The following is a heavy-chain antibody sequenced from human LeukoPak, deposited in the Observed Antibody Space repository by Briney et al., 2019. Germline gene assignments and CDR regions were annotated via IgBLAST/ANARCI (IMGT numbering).Heavy chain of an antibody. V-gene: IGHV4-34*01. Sequence: SETLSLTCAVYGGSFSGYYWSWIRQPPGKGLGWIGEINHSGSTNSNPSLNIQVTISVDTSKNQCSLKLGSVTAADTAVYYCARGTAAAGLWFDPWGQGTLVTVSS. J-gene: IGHJ5*02. CDR1: GGSFSGYY. D-gene: IGHD6-13*01. CDR2: INHSGST. CDR3: ARGTAAAGLWFDP.